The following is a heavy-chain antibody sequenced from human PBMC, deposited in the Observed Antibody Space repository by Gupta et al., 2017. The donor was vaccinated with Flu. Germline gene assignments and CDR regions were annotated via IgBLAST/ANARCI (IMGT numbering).Heavy chain of an antibody. CDR3: ARNRGWEQFDY. CDR2: INQDGSTE. J-gene: IGHJ4*02. D-gene: IGHD5-24*01. CDR1: GSSFSDYW. V-gene: IGHV3-7*01. Sequence: EVQLVESGGGLVQPGGSLSISCATSGSSFSDYWMNWVRQAPGKGLEWVANINQDGSTENYVDSLKGRFTVSRDNAKNSLYLQMDSLTVEDTAVYFCARNRGWEQFDYWGQGTLVTVSS.